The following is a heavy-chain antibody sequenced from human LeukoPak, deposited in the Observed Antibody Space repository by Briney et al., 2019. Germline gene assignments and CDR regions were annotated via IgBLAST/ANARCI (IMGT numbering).Heavy chain of an antibody. V-gene: IGHV3-21*01. CDR3: ARGSRSSSPLNFDY. D-gene: IGHD2-2*01. J-gene: IGHJ4*02. CDR2: ISSSSSYI. CDR1: GFTFSSYS. Sequence: PGGSLRLSCAASGFTFSSYSMNWVRQAPGKGLEWVSSISSSSSYIYYADSVKGRFTISRDNAKNSLYLQMNSLRAEGAAVYYCARGSRSSSPLNFDYWGQGTLVTVSS.